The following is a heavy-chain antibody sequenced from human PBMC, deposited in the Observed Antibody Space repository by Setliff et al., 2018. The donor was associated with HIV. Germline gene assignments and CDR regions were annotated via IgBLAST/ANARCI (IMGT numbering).Heavy chain of an antibody. CDR3: AKIQNPQGYYYDSSGYYPHPGSPDY. V-gene: IGHV3-48*04. CDR1: GFTFSSYS. Sequence: GGSLRLSCAASGFTFSSYSMNWVRQAPGKGLEWVSYISSTSGTIIYADSVKGRFTISRDNSKNSVYLQMNSLRAEDTAVYYCAKIQNPQGYYYDSSGYYPHPGSPDYWGQGTLVTVSS. J-gene: IGHJ4*02. CDR2: ISSTSGTI. D-gene: IGHD3-22*01.